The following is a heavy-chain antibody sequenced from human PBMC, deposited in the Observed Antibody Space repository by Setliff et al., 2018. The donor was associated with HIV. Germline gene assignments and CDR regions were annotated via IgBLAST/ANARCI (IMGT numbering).Heavy chain of an antibody. D-gene: IGHD1-26*01. CDR3: ARGFGSLDP. J-gene: IGHJ5*02. CDR1: GGSISGYY. Sequence: LSLTCTVSGGSISGYYWAWIRQPAGKGLEFIGRVYFSGSTNYNPSLKSRVTISLDTSKNRFSLNLRSVTAADTAVYYCARGFGSLDPWGKGTLVTVSS. CDR2: VYFSGST. V-gene: IGHV4-4*07.